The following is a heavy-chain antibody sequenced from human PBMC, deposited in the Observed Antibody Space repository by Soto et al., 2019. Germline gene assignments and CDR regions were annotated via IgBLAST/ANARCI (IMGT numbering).Heavy chain of an antibody. Sequence: GGSLRLSCAASGFTFSRFELHWVRQAPGKGLEWISYISSSGSTAYYASSVEGRFTISRDNANNSVYLQMDSQRAEDTALYYCTRAAWFPYLSFYWGQGALVTVSS. CDR3: TRAAWFPYLSFY. CDR2: ISSSGSTA. D-gene: IGHD3-10*01. J-gene: IGHJ4*02. CDR1: GFTFSRFE. V-gene: IGHV3-48*03.